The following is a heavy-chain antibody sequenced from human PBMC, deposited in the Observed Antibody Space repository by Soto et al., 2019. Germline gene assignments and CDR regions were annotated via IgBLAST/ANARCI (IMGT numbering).Heavy chain of an antibody. CDR2: IYYTGRT. D-gene: IGHD2-2*01. Sequence: QVQLQESGPGRVKPSETLSLTCSVSGDSVRSGSFYWSWIRQPPGRGLEWIGYIYYTGRTSYNPSPQNRVTISIDTSKNQFSLNLTSVTAADTAVYYCARDSTAFLFDYWGQGALVTVSS. CDR1: GDSVRSGSFY. J-gene: IGHJ4*02. V-gene: IGHV4-61*01. CDR3: ARDSTAFLFDY.